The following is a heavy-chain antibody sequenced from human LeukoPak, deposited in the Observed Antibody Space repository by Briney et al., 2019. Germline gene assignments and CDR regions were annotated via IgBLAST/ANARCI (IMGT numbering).Heavy chain of an antibody. CDR1: GYSISSGYY. Sequence: SETLSLTCTVSGYSISSGYYWGWIRQPPGKGLEWIGSIYHSGSTYYNPSLKSRVTISVDTSKNQFSLKLSSVTAADTAVYYCAGGARIAAAGGAFDIWGQGTMVTVPS. CDR3: AGGARIAAAGGAFDI. V-gene: IGHV4-38-2*02. J-gene: IGHJ3*02. D-gene: IGHD6-13*01. CDR2: IYHSGST.